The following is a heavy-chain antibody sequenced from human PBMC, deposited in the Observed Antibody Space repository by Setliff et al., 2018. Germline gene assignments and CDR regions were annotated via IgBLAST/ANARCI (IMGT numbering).Heavy chain of an antibody. D-gene: IGHD2-8*01. CDR1: GFTFRSAY. J-gene: IGHJ4*01. CDR2: IKNKIGGGTAAT. V-gene: IGHV3-15*01. CDR3: VKGTNVVMVYTGFDH. Sequence: GESLKISCAASGFTFRSAYMSWVRQAPGKGLEWVGLIKNKIGGGTAATDYAAPVEGRFTISRDDSTNTLYLQMSSLRAADTAVYYCVKGTNVVMVYTGFDHWGQGTLVTVSS.